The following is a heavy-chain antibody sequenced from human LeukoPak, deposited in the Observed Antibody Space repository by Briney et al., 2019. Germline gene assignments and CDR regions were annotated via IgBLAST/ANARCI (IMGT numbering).Heavy chain of an antibody. D-gene: IGHD6-13*01. CDR1: GFTFTSYT. V-gene: IGHV3-21*01. CDR2: ISGISRFI. CDR3: ARVRAAAGFDY. J-gene: IGHJ4*02. Sequence: KPGGSLRLSCAASGFTFTSYTMHWVRRAPGKGPEWVSSISGISRFIYYADSVKGRFTISRDNAKNSLYLQMNSLRAEDTAVYYCARVRAAAGFDYWGQGTLVTVSS.